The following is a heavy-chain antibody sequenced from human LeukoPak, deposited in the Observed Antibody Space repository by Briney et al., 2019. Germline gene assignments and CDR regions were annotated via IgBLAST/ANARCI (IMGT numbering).Heavy chain of an antibody. CDR2: IYYSGTT. V-gene: IGHV4-39*01. J-gene: IGHJ4*02. D-gene: IGHD6-19*01. Sequence: PSETLSVTCTVSVGSISSSSYYCGWIRQPPGRGLEWIGSIYYSGTTYYNTTLKSRVTISVDTSKNQCSLKLSSVTAADTAVYYCARHSSGWSERFDYWGQGTLVTVSS. CDR3: ARHSSGWSERFDY. CDR1: VGSISSSSYY.